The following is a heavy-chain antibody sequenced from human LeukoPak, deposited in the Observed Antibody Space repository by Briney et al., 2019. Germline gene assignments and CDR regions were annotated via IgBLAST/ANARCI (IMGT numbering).Heavy chain of an antibody. CDR3: ARGPGMSVEYFQQ. J-gene: IGHJ1*01. D-gene: IGHD6-13*01. Sequence: PGGSLRLSCAASGFTFSSYAMHWVRQAPGKGLEYVSAISSNENTTYYANSLKGRFTISRDNSKNTLYLQMGSLRAEDMAVYYCARGPGMSVEYFQQWGQGTLVTVS. CDR2: ISSNENTT. CDR1: GFTFSSYA. V-gene: IGHV3-64*01.